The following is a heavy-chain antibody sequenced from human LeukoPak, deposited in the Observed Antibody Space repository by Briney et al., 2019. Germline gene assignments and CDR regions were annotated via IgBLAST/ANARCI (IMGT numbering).Heavy chain of an antibody. J-gene: IGHJ4*02. CDR2: ISSSGSTI. Sequence: GGSLRLSCAASGFTFSDYYMSWIRQAPGKGLEWVSYISSSGSTIYYADSVKGRFTISRDNAKNSLYLQMNSLRAEDTALYYCAKAQNYDFWSGLDYWGQGTLVTVSS. CDR3: AKAQNYDFWSGLDY. CDR1: GFTFSDYY. D-gene: IGHD3-3*01. V-gene: IGHV3-11*01.